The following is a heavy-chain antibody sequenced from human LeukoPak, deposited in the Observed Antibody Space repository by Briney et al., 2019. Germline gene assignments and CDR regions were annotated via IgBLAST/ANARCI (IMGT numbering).Heavy chain of an antibody. CDR3: ARPWGGYSGYDKFLDY. CDR2: IYPGDSDT. CDR1: GYSFTSYW. D-gene: IGHD5-12*01. V-gene: IGHV5-51*01. Sequence: PGESLKISCKGSGYSFTSYWIGWVRQMPGKGLEWMGIIYPGDSDTTYSPSFQGQVTISADKSISTAYLQWSSLKASDTAIYYCARPWGGYSGYDKFLDYWGQGTLVTVSS. J-gene: IGHJ4*02.